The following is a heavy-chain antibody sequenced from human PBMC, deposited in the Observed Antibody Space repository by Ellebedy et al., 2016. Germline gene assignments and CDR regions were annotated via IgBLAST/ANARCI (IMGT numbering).Heavy chain of an antibody. V-gene: IGHV3-23*01. J-gene: IGHJ4*02. CDR2: VVGSGERT. Sequence: GGSLRLSSEASGFTFSSHAMSWVRQAPGKGPEWVSAVVGSGERTFYADSVKGRFTISRDNSKNRLYLQMSSLKVEDTATYYCANVGGSGTYYNGYWGQGTLVTVSS. CDR1: GFTFSSHA. CDR3: ANVGGSGTYYNGY. D-gene: IGHD3-10*01.